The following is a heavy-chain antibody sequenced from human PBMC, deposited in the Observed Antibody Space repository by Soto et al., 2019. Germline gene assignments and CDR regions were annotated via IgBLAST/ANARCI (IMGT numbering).Heavy chain of an antibody. CDR1: GGTFSSYA. Sequence: ASVKVSCKASGGTFSSYAISWVRQAPGQGLEWMGGIIPIFGTANYARKFQGRVTITADESTSTAYMELSSLRSEDTAVYYCARNRGYSYGSLKYYYYGMDVWGQGTTVTVSS. J-gene: IGHJ6*02. CDR3: ARNRGYSYGSLKYYYYGMDV. V-gene: IGHV1-69*13. CDR2: IIPIFGTA. D-gene: IGHD5-18*01.